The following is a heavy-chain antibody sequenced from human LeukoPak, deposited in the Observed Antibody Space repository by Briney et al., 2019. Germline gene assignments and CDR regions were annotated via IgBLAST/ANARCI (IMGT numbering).Heavy chain of an antibody. CDR1: GFTFSDYY. V-gene: IGHV3-69-1*02. CDR3: ARDGGTGYCSSTSCYDY. Sequence: GGSLRLSCAASGFTFSDYYMNWVPQAPGKGLEWVSSISSSSTIYYADSVKGRFTISRDNAKNSLYLQMNSLRAEDTAVYYCARDGGTGYCSSTSCYDYWGQGTLVTVSS. CDR2: ISSSSTI. D-gene: IGHD2-2*01. J-gene: IGHJ4*02.